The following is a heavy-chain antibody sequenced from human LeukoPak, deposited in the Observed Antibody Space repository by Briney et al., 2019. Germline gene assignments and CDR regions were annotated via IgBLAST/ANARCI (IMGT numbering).Heavy chain of an antibody. CDR1: GGSISSYY. V-gene: IGHV4-4*07. J-gene: IGHJ6*02. Sequence: SETLSLTCAVSGGSISSYYWSWIRQPAGKGLEWIGRIYTSGGINYNPSLKSRVTMSVDTSKNQFSLKLSSVTAADTAVYYCARDQITIFGVVSSMDVWGQGTTVTVSS. D-gene: IGHD3-3*01. CDR2: IYTSGGI. CDR3: ARDQITIFGVVSSMDV.